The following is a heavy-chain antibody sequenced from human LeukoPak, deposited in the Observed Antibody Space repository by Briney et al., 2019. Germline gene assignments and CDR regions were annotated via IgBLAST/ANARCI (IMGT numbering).Heavy chain of an antibody. Sequence: GGSLSLSCAASGFTFSDYSIHWVRQAPGKGLEWVAFIRYAGNQEYYTDPVEGRFTISRDNSKNTVYLQMNSLRPEDTAVYYCAKASIYGLHYFDYWGQGNPVTVSS. D-gene: IGHD3-10*01. V-gene: IGHV3-30*02. CDR3: AKASIYGLHYFDY. CDR2: IRYAGNQE. J-gene: IGHJ4*02. CDR1: GFTFSDYS.